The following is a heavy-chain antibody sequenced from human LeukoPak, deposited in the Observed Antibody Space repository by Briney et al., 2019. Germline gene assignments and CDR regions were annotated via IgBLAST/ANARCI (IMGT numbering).Heavy chain of an antibody. CDR2: ISSSSSYT. Sequence: GGSLRLSCAASGFTFSDYYMSWIRQAPGKGLEWVSYISSSSSYTNYADSVKGRFTISRDNAKNSLYLQMNSLRAEDTAVYYCARAGRRLVRRYYFDYWGQGTLVTVSS. CDR3: ARAGRRLVRRYYFDY. V-gene: IGHV3-11*06. CDR1: GFTFSDYY. J-gene: IGHJ4*02. D-gene: IGHD6-19*01.